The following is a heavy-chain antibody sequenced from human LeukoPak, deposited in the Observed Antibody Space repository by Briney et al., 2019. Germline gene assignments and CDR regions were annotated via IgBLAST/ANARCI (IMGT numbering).Heavy chain of an antibody. D-gene: IGHD2-15*01. Sequence: PGRSLRLPCAASGFTFSSYGMHWVRQAPGKGLEWVAVIWYDGSNKYYADSVKGRFTISRDNSKNTLYLQMNSLSAEDTAVYYCAKDRSGGSLTLDYWGQGTLVTVSS. V-gene: IGHV3-33*06. CDR1: GFTFSSYG. CDR2: IWYDGSNK. J-gene: IGHJ4*02. CDR3: AKDRSGGSLTLDY.